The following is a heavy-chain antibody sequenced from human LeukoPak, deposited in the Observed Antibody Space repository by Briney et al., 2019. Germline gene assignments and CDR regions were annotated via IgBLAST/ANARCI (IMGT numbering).Heavy chain of an antibody. Sequence: PSETLSLTCAVSGGSFSGYYWSWIRQPPGKGLEWIGEINHSGSTNYNPSLKSRVTISVDTSKNQFPLKLSSVTAADTAVYHCARGPNGDGYNTPGCDYWGQGTLVTVPS. CDR2: INHSGST. V-gene: IGHV4-34*01. J-gene: IGHJ4*01. D-gene: IGHD5-24*01. CDR3: ARGPNGDGYNTPGCDY. CDR1: GGSFSGYY.